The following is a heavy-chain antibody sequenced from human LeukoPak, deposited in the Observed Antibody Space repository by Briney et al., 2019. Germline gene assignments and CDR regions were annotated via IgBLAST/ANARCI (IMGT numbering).Heavy chain of an antibody. J-gene: IGHJ4*02. CDR2: ISGYNGNT. CDR1: GYRFTTHG. V-gene: IGHV1-18*01. D-gene: IGHD1-1*01. Sequence: ASVKVSCKASGYRFTTHGISWVRQAPGQGLEWMGWISGYNGNTDYVQNLQGRVTMTTDTSTRTAYMELRSLRSDDTAVYYCAPVSSTALDYWGQGTLVTVSS. CDR3: APVSSTALDY.